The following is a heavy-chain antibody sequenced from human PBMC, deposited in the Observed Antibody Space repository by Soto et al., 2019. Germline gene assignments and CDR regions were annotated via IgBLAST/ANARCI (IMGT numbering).Heavy chain of an antibody. CDR1: GFTFSSYE. V-gene: IGHV3-48*03. CDR3: ARDPLVGATKACDI. D-gene: IGHD1-26*01. Sequence: GGSLRLSCAASGFTFSSYEMNWVRQAPGKGLEWVSYISSSGSTIYYAGSVKGRFTISRDNAKNSLYLQMNSLRAEDTAVYYCARDPLVGATKACDIWGQGTMVTVSS. J-gene: IGHJ3*02. CDR2: ISSSGSTI.